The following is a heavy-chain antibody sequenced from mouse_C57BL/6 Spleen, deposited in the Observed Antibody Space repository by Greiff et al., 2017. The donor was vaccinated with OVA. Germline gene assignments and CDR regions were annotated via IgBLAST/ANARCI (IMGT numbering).Heavy chain of an antibody. CDR2: INPSNGGT. D-gene: IGHD2-5*01. CDR1: GYTFTDYY. CDR3: ARADYSIPAWLAY. Sequence: VQLQQSGPELVKPGASVKLSCKASGYTFTDYYMHWVKQSPGQGLEWIGDINPSNGGTRYNQKFKGKATLTVDKSSSTAYMELSSLTSEDSAVYYCARADYSIPAWLAYWGQGTLVTVSA. V-gene: IGHV1-26*01. J-gene: IGHJ3*01.